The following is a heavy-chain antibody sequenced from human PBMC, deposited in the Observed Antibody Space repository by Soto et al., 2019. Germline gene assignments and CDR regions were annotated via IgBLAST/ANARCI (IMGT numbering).Heavy chain of an antibody. J-gene: IGHJ6*03. D-gene: IGHD3-3*01. Sequence: GGSLRLSCAASGFNFSSYAISWVRQAPEKGLEWVSAISGSGGSTYYADSVKGRFTISRDNSKNTLYLQMNSLRAEDTAVYYCATSPIANYDFWSGSDYYYYYMDVWGKGTTVTVSS. CDR1: GFNFSSYA. V-gene: IGHV3-23*01. CDR2: ISGSGGST. CDR3: ATSPIANYDFWSGSDYYYYYMDV.